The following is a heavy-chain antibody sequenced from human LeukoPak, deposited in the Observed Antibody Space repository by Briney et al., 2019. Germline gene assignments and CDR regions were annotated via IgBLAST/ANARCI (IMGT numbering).Heavy chain of an antibody. Sequence: GGSLRLSCAASGFTFSSYSMNWVRQAPGKGLEWVSYISSSSSSVYYADSVKGRFSISRDNAKNSLYLQMNSLRDEDTAVYYCASIGSYRFDYWGQGTLVTVSS. CDR2: ISSSSSSV. CDR1: GFTFSSYS. J-gene: IGHJ4*02. V-gene: IGHV3-48*02. CDR3: ASIGSYRFDY. D-gene: IGHD1-26*01.